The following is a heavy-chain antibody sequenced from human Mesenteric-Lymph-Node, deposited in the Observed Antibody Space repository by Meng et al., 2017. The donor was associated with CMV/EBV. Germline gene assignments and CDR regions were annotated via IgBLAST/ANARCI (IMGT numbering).Heavy chain of an antibody. CDR3: AKNDVVPAAKVDY. V-gene: IGHV3-30*02. Sequence: GESLKISCAASGFTFSSYGMHWVRQAPGKGLEWVAFIRYDGSNKYYTDSVKGRFTISRDNSKNTLYLQMNSLRAEDTAVYYCAKNDVVPAAKVDYWGQGTLVTVSS. CDR2: IRYDGSNK. J-gene: IGHJ4*02. CDR1: GFTFSSYG. D-gene: IGHD2-2*01.